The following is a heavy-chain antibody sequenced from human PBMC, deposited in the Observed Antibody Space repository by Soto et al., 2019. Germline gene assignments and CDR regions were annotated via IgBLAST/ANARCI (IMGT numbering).Heavy chain of an antibody. J-gene: IGHJ6*02. CDR2: IIPIFGTA. Sequence: ASVKVSCKASGGTFSSYAISCVRQAPGQGLEWMGGIIPIFGTANYAQKFQGRVTITADKSTSTAYMELSSLRSEDTAVYYCARWPPVGATGYYYYYGMDVWGQGTTVTVSS. V-gene: IGHV1-69*06. CDR1: GGTFSSYA. D-gene: IGHD3-3*01. CDR3: ARWPPVGATGYYYYYGMDV.